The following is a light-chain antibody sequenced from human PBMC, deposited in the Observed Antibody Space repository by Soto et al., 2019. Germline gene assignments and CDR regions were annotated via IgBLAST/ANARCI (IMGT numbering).Light chain of an antibody. CDR2: EVS. CDR1: SSDVGGYNY. J-gene: IGLJ1*01. CDR3: SSYAGSNIPYV. Sequence: QSDLTQPPSGSGSPGQSVTISCTGTSSDVGGYNYVSWYQQHPGKAPKLMIYEVSKRPSGVPDRFSGSKSGNTASLTVSGLQAEDEADYYCSSYAGSNIPYVFGTGTKVTVL. V-gene: IGLV2-8*01.